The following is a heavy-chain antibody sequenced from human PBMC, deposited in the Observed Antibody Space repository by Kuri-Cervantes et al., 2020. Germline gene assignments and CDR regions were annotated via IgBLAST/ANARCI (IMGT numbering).Heavy chain of an antibody. CDR3: ARSIVATTCGFDY. J-gene: IGHJ4*02. CDR1: GFTFSNAW. CDR2: IKSKTDGGTT. Sequence: SCAASGFTFSNAWMSWVRQAPGKGLEWVGRIKSKTDGGTTDYAAPVKGSFTISRDDSKNTLYLQMNSLRDEDTAVYYCARSIVATTCGFDYWGQGTLVTVSS. V-gene: IGHV3-15*01. D-gene: IGHD5-12*01.